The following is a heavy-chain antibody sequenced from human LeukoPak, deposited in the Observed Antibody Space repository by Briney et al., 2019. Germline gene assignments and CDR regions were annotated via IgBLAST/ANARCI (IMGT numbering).Heavy chain of an antibody. CDR1: GCTFTSFG. CDR2: IIPIFGTA. Sequence: SVKVSCKASGCTFTSFGISWVRQAPGQGLEWMGGIIPIFGTANYAQKFQGRVTITADESTSTAYMELSSLRSEDTAVYYCASYSYDYVWGSYRYYYYYGMDVWGQGTTVTVSS. J-gene: IGHJ6*02. CDR3: ASYSYDYVWGSYRYYYYYGMDV. D-gene: IGHD3-16*02. V-gene: IGHV1-69*13.